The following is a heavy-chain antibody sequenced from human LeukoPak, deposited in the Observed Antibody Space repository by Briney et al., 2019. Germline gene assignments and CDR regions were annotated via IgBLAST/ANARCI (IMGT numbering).Heavy chain of an antibody. V-gene: IGHV4-38-2*01. CDR3: ASFVGAATTSHIDY. J-gene: IGHJ4*02. CDR1: GYSISSGYY. CDR2: IYHSGST. D-gene: IGHD1-26*01. Sequence: SETLSLTCAVSGYSISSGYYWGWIRQPPGKGLEWIGSIYHSGSTYYNPSLKSRVTISVDTSKNQLSLKLSSVTAADTAVYYCASFVGAATTSHIDYWGQGTLVTVSS.